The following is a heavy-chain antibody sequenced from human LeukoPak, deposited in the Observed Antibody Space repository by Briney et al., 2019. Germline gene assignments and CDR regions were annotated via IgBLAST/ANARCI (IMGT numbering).Heavy chain of an antibody. CDR1: GFTFSSYA. J-gene: IGHJ4*02. Sequence: GGSLRLSCAASGFTFSSYAMAWVRQAPGKGLEWVSVISGNGETTYYADSVKGRFTISRDNSKNTLYLQMNSLRAEDTAVYYCAKVDPPYYYDSSGYYFDYWGQGTLVTVSS. D-gene: IGHD3-22*01. V-gene: IGHV3-23*01. CDR3: AKVDPPYYYDSSGYYFDY. CDR2: ISGNGETT.